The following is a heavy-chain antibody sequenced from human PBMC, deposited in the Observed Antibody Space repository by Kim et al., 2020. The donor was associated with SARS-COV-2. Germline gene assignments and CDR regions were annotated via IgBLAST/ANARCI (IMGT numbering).Heavy chain of an antibody. CDR3: ARGVPAAVIDP. J-gene: IGHJ5*02. V-gene: IGHV4-61*01. Sequence: SETLSLTCTVSGGSVSSGSYYWSWIRQPPGKGLEWIGYIYYSGSTNYNPSLKSRVTISVDTSKNQFSLKLSSVTAADTAVYYCARGVPAAVIDPWGQGTL. CDR2: IYYSGST. CDR1: GGSVSSGSYY. D-gene: IGHD2-2*01.